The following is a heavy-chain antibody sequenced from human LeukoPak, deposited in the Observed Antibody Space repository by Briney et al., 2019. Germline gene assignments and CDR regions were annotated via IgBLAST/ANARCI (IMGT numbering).Heavy chain of an antibody. CDR1: GFTFSSYG. D-gene: IGHD2-2*01. CDR2: IRYDGSNK. J-gene: IGHJ4*02. CDR3: AKGILGYCSSTSCYGARGGDY. V-gene: IGHV3-30*02. Sequence: PGGSLRLSCAPSGFTFSSYGMHWVRQAPGKGLEWVAFIRYDGSNKYYADSVKGRFTISRDNSKNTLYLQMNSLRAEDTAVYYCAKGILGYCSSTSCYGARGGDYWGQGTLVTVSS.